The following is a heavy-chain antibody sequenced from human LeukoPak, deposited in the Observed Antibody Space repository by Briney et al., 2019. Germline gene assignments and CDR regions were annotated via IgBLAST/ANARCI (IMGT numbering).Heavy chain of an antibody. V-gene: IGHV1-2*02. CDR3: ARSRYCSGGSCYENWYFDL. J-gene: IGHJ2*01. Sequence: ASVKVSCKASGYTLTGYYMHWVRQAPGQGLEWMGWINPNSGGTNYAQKFQARVTMTRDTSISTAYMELSRLRSDDTAVYYCARSRYCSGGSCYENWYFDLWGRGTLVTVSS. CDR1: GYTLTGYY. D-gene: IGHD2-15*01. CDR2: INPNSGGT.